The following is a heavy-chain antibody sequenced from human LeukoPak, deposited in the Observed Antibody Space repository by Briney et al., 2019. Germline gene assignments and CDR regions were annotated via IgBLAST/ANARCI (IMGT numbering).Heavy chain of an antibody. CDR2: IYYSGTT. CDR3: ARVDSDFWSGYYIGY. CDR1: GDSISSGDYY. J-gene: IGHJ4*02. D-gene: IGHD3-3*01. V-gene: IGHV4-30-4*01. Sequence: SETLSLTCTVSGDSISSGDYYWSWIRQPPGKGLEWIGYIYYSGTTYYNPSLKSRVTISVDTSKNQFSLKLSSVTAADTAVYYCARVDSDFWSGYYIGYWGQGTLVTVSS.